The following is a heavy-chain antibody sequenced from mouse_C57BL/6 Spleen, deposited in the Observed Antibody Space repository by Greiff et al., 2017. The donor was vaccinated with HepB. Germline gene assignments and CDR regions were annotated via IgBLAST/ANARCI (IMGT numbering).Heavy chain of an antibody. V-gene: IGHV10-1*01. D-gene: IGHD1-1*01. CDR1: GFSFNTYA. CDR3: VRQGLLRYYYAMDY. Sequence: EVQLVESGGGLVQPKGSLKLSCAASGFSFNTYAMNWVRQAPGKGLEWVARIRSKSNNYATYYADSVKDRFTISRDDSESMLYLQMNNLKTEDTAMYYCVRQGLLRYYYAMDYWGQGTSVTVSS. J-gene: IGHJ4*01. CDR2: IRSKSNNYAT.